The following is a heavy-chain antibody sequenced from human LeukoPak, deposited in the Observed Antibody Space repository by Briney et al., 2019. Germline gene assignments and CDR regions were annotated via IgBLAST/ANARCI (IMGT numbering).Heavy chain of an antibody. V-gene: IGHV3-74*01. Sequence: GGSLRLSCAASGFTFSSFTMNWVRQAPGKGLVWVSRINSDGSSTSYADSVKGRFTISRDNAKNTLYLQMNSLRAEDTAVYYCARDEGTPDFDYWGQGTLVTVSS. J-gene: IGHJ4*02. CDR1: GFTFSSFT. CDR3: ARDEGTPDFDY. CDR2: INSDGSST.